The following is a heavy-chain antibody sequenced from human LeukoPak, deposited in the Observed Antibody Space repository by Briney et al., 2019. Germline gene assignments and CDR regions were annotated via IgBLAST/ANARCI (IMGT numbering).Heavy chain of an antibody. Sequence: GGSLRLSCAASGFTFSSYSMNWVRRAPGKGLEWVSYISSSGSTIYYADSVKGRFTISRDNAKNSLYLQMNSLRAEDTAVYYCARGTMVVTHDYWGQGTLVTVSS. CDR1: GFTFSSYS. J-gene: IGHJ4*02. CDR3: ARGTMVVTHDY. CDR2: ISSSGSTI. D-gene: IGHD4-23*01. V-gene: IGHV3-48*04.